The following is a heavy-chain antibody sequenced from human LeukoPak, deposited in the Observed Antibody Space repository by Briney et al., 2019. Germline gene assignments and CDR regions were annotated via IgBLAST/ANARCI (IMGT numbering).Heavy chain of an antibody. CDR2: ISSSSSYI. D-gene: IGHD1-26*01. Sequence: PGGSLRLSCAASGFTFSSYSMNWVRQAPGKGLEWVSSISSSSSYIYYADSAKGRFTISRDNAKNSLYLQMNSLRAEDTAVYYCAREEWSYSGSYFLDYWGQGTLVTVSS. V-gene: IGHV3-21*01. CDR3: AREEWSYSGSYFLDY. J-gene: IGHJ4*02. CDR1: GFTFSSYS.